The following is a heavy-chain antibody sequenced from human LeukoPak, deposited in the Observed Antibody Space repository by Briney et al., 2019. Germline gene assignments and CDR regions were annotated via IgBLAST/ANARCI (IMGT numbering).Heavy chain of an antibody. V-gene: IGHV6-1*01. J-gene: IGHJ4*02. CDR1: GDSVSSNTAA. Sequence: SQTLSLTCDISGDSVSSNTAAWNWIRQSPSRGLEWLGRTYYRSRWRNDYAVSVRSRITISPDTSKNQFSLQLNSVTPEDTSVYYCVRDLSWRFDYWGQGILVTVSS. D-gene: IGHD2/OR15-2a*01. CDR3: VRDLSWRFDY. CDR2: TYYRSRWRN.